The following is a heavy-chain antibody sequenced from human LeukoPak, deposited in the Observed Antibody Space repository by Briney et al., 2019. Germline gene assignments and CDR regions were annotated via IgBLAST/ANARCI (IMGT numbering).Heavy chain of an antibody. V-gene: IGHV3-21*01. D-gene: IGHD3-10*01. Sequence: GGSLRLSCAASGFTFSSYSMNWVRQAPGKGLEWVSSISSSSSYIYYADSVKGRFTISRDNAKNSLYLQMNSLRAEDTAVYYCARDPILLWFGELDYWGQGTLVTVSS. CDR3: ARDPILLWFGELDY. CDR2: ISSSSSYI. J-gene: IGHJ4*02. CDR1: GFTFSSYS.